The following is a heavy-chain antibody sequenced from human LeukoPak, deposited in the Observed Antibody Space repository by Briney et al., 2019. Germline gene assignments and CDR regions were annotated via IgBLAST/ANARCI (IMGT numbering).Heavy chain of an antibody. V-gene: IGHV4-61*02. CDR3: ARDIGYGGNSPDAFDI. CDR2: IYTSGST. D-gene: IGHD4-23*01. Sequence: SETLSLTCTVSGGSISSGSYYWNWIRQPAGKGLEWIGRIYTSGSTNYNPSLKSRVTISVDTSKNQFSLKLSSVTAADTAVYYCARDIGYGGNSPDAFDIWGQGTMVTVSS. CDR1: GGSISSGSYY. J-gene: IGHJ3*02.